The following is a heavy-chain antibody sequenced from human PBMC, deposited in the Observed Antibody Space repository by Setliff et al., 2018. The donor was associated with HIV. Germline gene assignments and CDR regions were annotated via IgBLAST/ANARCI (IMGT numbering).Heavy chain of an antibody. D-gene: IGHD3-3*01. CDR1: GFTFSGYS. Sequence: PGGSLRLSCATSGFTFSGYSMNWVRQAPGKGLEWVSSITTTGSDVYYVDSVKGRFTISRDNSKNTVYLQMSGLRPDDTAMYYCVKRYDYWSGYRSGGDFDYWGQGTLVTVSS. CDR3: VKRYDYWSGYRSGGDFDY. CDR2: ITTTGSDV. J-gene: IGHJ4*02. V-gene: IGHV3-21*01.